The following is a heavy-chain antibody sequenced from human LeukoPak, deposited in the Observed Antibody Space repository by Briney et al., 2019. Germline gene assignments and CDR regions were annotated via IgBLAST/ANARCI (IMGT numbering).Heavy chain of an antibody. J-gene: IGHJ4*02. D-gene: IGHD3-3*01. CDR1: GFTFTYYP. Sequence: GGFLRLSCAASGFTFTYYPMHWVRQAPGKGLEWVAVISYHGSIQWYADSVKGRFTISRDDSKNTLYLQMNSLTAEDTAVYYCAKSGYAYWGQGTLVTVSS. CDR3: AKSGYAY. CDR2: ISYHGSIQ. V-gene: IGHV3-30*04.